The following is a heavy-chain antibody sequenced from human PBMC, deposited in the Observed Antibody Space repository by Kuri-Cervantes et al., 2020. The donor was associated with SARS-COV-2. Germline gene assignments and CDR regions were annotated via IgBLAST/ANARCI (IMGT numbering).Heavy chain of an antibody. J-gene: IGHJ6*02. CDR2: IDWDDDK. Sequence: SGPTLVKPTQTLTLTCTFSWFSLSTSGMRVSWIRQPPGKALEWLARIDWDDDKYYSTSLKTRLSISKDTSKNQVVLTMTNMDPVDTATYYCAQMSPRLGIYYYGMDVWGQGTTVTVSS. CDR3: AQMSPRLGIYYYGMDV. D-gene: IGHD7-27*01. V-gene: IGHV2-70*04. CDR1: WFSLSTSGMR.